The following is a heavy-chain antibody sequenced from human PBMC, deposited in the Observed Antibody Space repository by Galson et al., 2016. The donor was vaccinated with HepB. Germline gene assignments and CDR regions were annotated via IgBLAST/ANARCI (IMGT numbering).Heavy chain of an antibody. CDR1: GFIFSDYY. Sequence: SLRLSCAASGFIFSDYYMSWIRQAPGKGPECVSYISVSSDQTSYVDSVRGRFTISGDNSKNTLYLQMNSLRTEDTAVYYCARLYDFWSGSRFPTWGQGTLVTVSS. CDR2: ISVSSDQT. CDR3: ARLYDFWSGSRFPT. J-gene: IGHJ4*02. V-gene: IGHV3-11*06. D-gene: IGHD3-3*01.